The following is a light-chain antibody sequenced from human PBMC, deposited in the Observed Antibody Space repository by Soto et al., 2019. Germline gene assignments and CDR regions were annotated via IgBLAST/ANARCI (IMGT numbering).Light chain of an antibody. Sequence: EIVFTQCPSTLSLSPGERATLSCRASQSVSSYLAWYQQKPGQAPRLLIYDASNRATGIPARFSGSGSGTDFTLTISSLEPEDFAVYYCQQRSKWPVTFGQGTRLEIK. CDR1: QSVSSY. CDR3: QQRSKWPVT. CDR2: DAS. V-gene: IGKV3-11*01. J-gene: IGKJ5*01.